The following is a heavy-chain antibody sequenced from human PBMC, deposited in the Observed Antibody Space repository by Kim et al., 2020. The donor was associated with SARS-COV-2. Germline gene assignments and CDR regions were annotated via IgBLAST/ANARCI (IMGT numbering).Heavy chain of an antibody. V-gene: IGHV3-74*01. J-gene: IGHJ4*02. Sequence: GGSLRLSCTVSGFTLSSSWMHWVRQAPGKGLAWVSRMNGEGSSPTYADPVKGRFTISSDNAKNTLFLQMDSLRVDDTAVYYCARGPGGAASLWGQGTLVTVSS. CDR1: GFTLSSSW. D-gene: IGHD1-26*01. CDR2: MNGEGSSP. CDR3: ARGPGGAASL.